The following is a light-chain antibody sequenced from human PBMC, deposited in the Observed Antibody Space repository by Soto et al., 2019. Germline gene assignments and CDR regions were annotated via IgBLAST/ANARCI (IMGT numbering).Light chain of an antibody. CDR3: QQYNNWPWT. J-gene: IGKJ1*01. Sequence: EIVLTQSPGTLSLSLGERATLSCRASQSVATNLAWYQQKPGQPPRLLIYGASTRATGIPARFSGSGSGTEFTLTISSLQSVDFAVYSCQQYNNWPWTFGQGTKVDIK. CDR1: QSVATN. CDR2: GAS. V-gene: IGKV3-15*01.